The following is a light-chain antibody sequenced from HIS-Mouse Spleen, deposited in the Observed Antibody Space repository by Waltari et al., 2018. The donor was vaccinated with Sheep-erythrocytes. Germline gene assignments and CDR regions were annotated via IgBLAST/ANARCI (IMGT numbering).Light chain of an antibody. CDR2: DAS. Sequence: AIQLTQSTSSLSASVGDRVNITCRASQGISSALAWYQQKPGKAPKLLIYDASSLESGVPSRFSGSGSGTDFTLTISSLQPEDFATYYCQQFNNYPRTFGQGTKVEIK. J-gene: IGKJ1*01. CDR3: QQFNNYPRT. V-gene: IGKV1D-13*01. CDR1: QGISSA.